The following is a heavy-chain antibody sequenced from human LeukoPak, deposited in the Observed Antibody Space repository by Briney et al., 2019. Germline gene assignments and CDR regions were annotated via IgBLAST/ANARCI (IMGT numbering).Heavy chain of an antibody. V-gene: IGHV3-23*01. J-gene: IGHJ3*02. CDR1: GFSFRMYA. CDR3: ASVEMTTLFAFDI. D-gene: IGHD5-24*01. Sequence: GGSLRLSCVGSGFSFRMYAMNWVRQTPGKGLEWVSTISGSADRTYYADSVKGRFTISRDNSKNTVYLQLSSLRAADTAVYYCASVEMTTLFAFDIWGQGTMVTVSS. CDR2: ISGSADRT.